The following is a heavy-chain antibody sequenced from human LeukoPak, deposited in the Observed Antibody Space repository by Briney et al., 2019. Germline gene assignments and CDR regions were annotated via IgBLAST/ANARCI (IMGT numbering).Heavy chain of an antibody. CDR2: IWYDGSNK. Sequence: PGRSLRLSCAASGFTFSSYGMHWVRQAPGKGLEWVAVIWYDGSNKYYADSVKGRFTISRDNSKNTLYLQMNSLRAEDTAVYYCARRSIVGATLFDYWGQGTLVTVSS. CDR3: ARRSIVGATLFDY. V-gene: IGHV3-33*01. J-gene: IGHJ4*02. D-gene: IGHD1-26*01. CDR1: GFTFSSYG.